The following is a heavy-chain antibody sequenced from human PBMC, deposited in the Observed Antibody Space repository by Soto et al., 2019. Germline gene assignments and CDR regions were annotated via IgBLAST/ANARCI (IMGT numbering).Heavy chain of an antibody. Sequence: PSETLSLTCVVSGGSLRNYYWSWIRQPPGKGLEWVGRIKSKTDGGTTDYAAPVKGRFTISRDDSKNTLYLQMNSLKTEDTAVYYCTTDGPWGQGTLVTVSS. CDR2: IKSKTDGGTT. J-gene: IGHJ5*02. V-gene: IGHV3-15*01. CDR3: TTDGP. CDR1: GGSLRNYY.